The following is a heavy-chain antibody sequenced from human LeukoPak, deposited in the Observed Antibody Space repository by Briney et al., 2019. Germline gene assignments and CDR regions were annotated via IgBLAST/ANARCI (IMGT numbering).Heavy chain of an antibody. Sequence: SETLSLTCTVSGGSISSYYWSWIRQPPGKGLEWIGYIYYSGSTNYNPSLKSRVTISVDTSKNQFSLKLSSVTVADTAVYYCARHRPSSSPFFDYWGQGTLVTVSS. J-gene: IGHJ4*02. CDR2: IYYSGST. CDR1: GGSISSYY. CDR3: ARHRPSSSPFFDY. D-gene: IGHD6-13*01. V-gene: IGHV4-59*08.